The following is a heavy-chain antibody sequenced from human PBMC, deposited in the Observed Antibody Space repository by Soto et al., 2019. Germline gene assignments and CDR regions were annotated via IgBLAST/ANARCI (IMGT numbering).Heavy chain of an antibody. V-gene: IGHV4-59*01. CDR2: IYYSGST. CDR1: GGSISSYY. J-gene: IGHJ4*02. Sequence: PSETLSLTCTVSGGSISSYYWSWIRQPPGKGLEWIGYIYYSGSTNYNPSLKSRVTISVDTSKNQFSLKLNSVTAADTAVYYCARENYGDFFDYWGRGTLVTVSS. CDR3: ARENYGDFFDY. D-gene: IGHD4-17*01.